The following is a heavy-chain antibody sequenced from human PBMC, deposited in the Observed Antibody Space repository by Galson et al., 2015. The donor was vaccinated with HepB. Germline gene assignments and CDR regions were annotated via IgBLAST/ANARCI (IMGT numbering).Heavy chain of an antibody. V-gene: IGHV3-53*01. CDR2: LYSGGST. CDR3: AKDGNSSNWYNWFDP. J-gene: IGHJ5*02. CDR1: GVIVSSSY. Sequence: SLRLSCAASGVIVSSSYMNWVRQAPGKGLEWVSILYSGGSTYYADSVKGRFTISRDNSKNTLYLQMNSLRAEDTALYYCAKDGNSSNWYNWFDPWGQGTLVTVSS. D-gene: IGHD6-13*01.